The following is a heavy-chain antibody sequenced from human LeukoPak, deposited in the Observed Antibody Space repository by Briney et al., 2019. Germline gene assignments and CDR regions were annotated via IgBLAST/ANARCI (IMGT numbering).Heavy chain of an antibody. CDR1: GFTFSSYW. CDR3: ARVLIAARQQAFDY. D-gene: IGHD6-6*01. CDR2: INSDGSST. V-gene: IGHV3-74*01. J-gene: IGHJ4*02. Sequence: QPGGSLRLSCAASGFTFSSYWMHWVRHAPGRGVVWVSRINSDGSSTSYADSVKGRFTISRDDAKNTLYLQINSLRAEDTAVYYCARVLIAARQQAFDYWGQGTLVTVSS.